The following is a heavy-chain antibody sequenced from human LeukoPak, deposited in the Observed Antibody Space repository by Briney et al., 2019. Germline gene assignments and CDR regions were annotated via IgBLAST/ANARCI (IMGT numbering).Heavy chain of an antibody. J-gene: IGHJ4*02. CDR3: ARAGGDYAILTL. CDR1: GYTFTSYD. D-gene: IGHD4-17*01. CDR2: MSPNSGNT. V-gene: IGHV1-8*01. Sequence: ASVKVSCKASGYTFTSYDINWVRQATGQGLEWMGWMSPNSGNTGYAQKFQGRVTMTRNTSISTAYMELSSLRSEDTAVYYCARAGGDYAILTLWGQGTLVTVSS.